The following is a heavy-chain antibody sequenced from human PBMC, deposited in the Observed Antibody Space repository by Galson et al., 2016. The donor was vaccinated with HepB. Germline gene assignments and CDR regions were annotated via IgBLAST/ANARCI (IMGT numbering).Heavy chain of an antibody. CDR2: IYPADSDV. D-gene: IGHD3-16*01. Sequence: QSGAEVKKPGESLKISCKGSGDSLTSYWIGWVRQMPGKGLEWMGIIYPADSDVTYSPSFQGQVTISADKSTGTAYLQWSSLTASDTAMYYCTSALGVGFSFDYWGQGTLVTVSS. J-gene: IGHJ4*02. V-gene: IGHV5-51*01. CDR1: GDSLTSYW. CDR3: TSALGVGFSFDY.